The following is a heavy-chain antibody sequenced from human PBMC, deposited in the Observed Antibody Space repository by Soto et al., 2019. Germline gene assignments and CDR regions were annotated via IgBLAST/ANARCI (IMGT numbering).Heavy chain of an antibody. D-gene: IGHD5-12*01. CDR1: GGSVGTGINY. J-gene: IGHJ6*02. V-gene: IGHV4-61*01. CDR2: IFTSGSA. CDR3: VRDGKVDIDRGGYYYYDMDV. Sequence: SEALSLTCTDSGGSVGTGINYWTWIRRPPGKGLEWIGNIFTSGSANYNPSLKTRVTISVDTSKNQFSLKLTSVTAADTAVYYCVRDGKVDIDRGGYYYYDMDVWGQGTTVTVSS.